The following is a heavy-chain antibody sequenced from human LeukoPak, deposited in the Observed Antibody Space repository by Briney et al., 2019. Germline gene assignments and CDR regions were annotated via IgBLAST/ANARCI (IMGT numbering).Heavy chain of an antibody. V-gene: IGHV3-7*01. J-gene: IGHJ6*02. Sequence: PGGSLRLSCAASGFTFSNYWMTWVRQAPGKGLEWVANINQDGSGKYYVDSLKGRFTTSRDNAKNLLFLQMSSLRAEDTAVYYCARDRYCSGGSCYSYYYGMDVWGQGTTVTVSS. CDR1: GFTFSNYW. CDR3: ARDRYCSGGSCYSYYYGMDV. CDR2: INQDGSGK. D-gene: IGHD2-15*01.